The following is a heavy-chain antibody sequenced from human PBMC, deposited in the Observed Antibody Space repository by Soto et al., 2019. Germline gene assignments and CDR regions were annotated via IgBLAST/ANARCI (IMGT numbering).Heavy chain of an antibody. Sequence: EVQLVESGGGLVQPGGSLRLSCAASGFTFSNYDMHWVRQVTGKGLEWDSGITTAGYTYYAASVKGRFTISREKAKNSMYLQMNSPSAGETAVYYCARELHGGSCGLDGWGQETTVTVSS. CDR1: GFTFSNYD. V-gene: IGHV3-13*01. J-gene: IGHJ6*02. CDR3: ARELHGGSCGLDG. CDR2: ITTAGYT.